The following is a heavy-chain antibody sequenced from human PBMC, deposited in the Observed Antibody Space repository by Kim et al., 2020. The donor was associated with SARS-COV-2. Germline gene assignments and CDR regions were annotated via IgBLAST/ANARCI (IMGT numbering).Heavy chain of an antibody. V-gene: IGHV3-30-3*01. D-gene: IGHD3-22*01. Sequence: GGSLRLSCAASTFTFSSYAMHWVRQAPGKGLEWVAVISSDGDNVYYGDSVKGRFTISRDNSKNTLYLQMNSLRAEDTAVYYCAGTYYSHNVGYSDYGGQGTRHSVS. CDR3: AGTYYSHNVGYSDY. J-gene: IGHJ4*02. CDR1: TFTFSSYA. CDR2: ISSDGDNV.